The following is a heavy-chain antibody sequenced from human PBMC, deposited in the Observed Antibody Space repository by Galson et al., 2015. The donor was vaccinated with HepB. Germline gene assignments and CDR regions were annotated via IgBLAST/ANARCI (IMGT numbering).Heavy chain of an antibody. CDR3: ARLTPRFSSGGELDY. J-gene: IGHJ4*02. CDR2: IYHSGST. Sequence: ETLSLTCTVSGYSISSGYYWGWIRQPPGKGLEWIASIYHSGSTYYNPSLKSRLTISLDTSKNQFSLKLRSVTAADRALYYCARLTPRFSSGGELDYWGQGTLVTVSS. CDR1: GYSISSGYY. D-gene: IGHD6-19*01. V-gene: IGHV4-38-2*02.